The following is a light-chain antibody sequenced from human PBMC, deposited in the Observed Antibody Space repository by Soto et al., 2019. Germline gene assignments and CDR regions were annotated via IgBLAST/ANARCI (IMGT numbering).Light chain of an antibody. Sequence: QSVMTQPPSVSAAPGQKVTISCSGSSSNIGGNSVSWYQQHPGKAPKLMIYEVSNRPSGVSNRFSGSKSGNTASLTISGLQAEDEADYYCSSYTSSSTRVFGTGTKVTVL. CDR3: SSYTSSSTRV. J-gene: IGLJ1*01. V-gene: IGLV2-14*01. CDR1: SSNIGGNS. CDR2: EVS.